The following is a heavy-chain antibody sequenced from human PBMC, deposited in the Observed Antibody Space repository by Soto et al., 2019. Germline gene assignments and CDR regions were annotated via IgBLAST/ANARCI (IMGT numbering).Heavy chain of an antibody. CDR2: MYYSGST. CDR3: ARGPPWGGLVVIIAFDI. V-gene: IGHV4-30-4*01. J-gene: IGHJ3*02. Sequence: PSETLSLTCTVSGGSISSGDYYWSWIRQPPGKGLEWIGYMYYSGSTYFNPSLKSRITISVDTSKNQFSLKLSSVTAADTAVYYCARGPPWGGLVVIIAFDIWGQGTMVTVS. D-gene: IGHD3-3*01. CDR1: GGSISSGDYY.